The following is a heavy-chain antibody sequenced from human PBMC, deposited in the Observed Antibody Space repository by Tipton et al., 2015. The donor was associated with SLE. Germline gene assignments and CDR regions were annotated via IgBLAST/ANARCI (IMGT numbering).Heavy chain of an antibody. J-gene: IGHJ3*02. CDR2: INHSGST. D-gene: IGHD1-26*01. Sequence: TLSLTCAVYGGSFSDYYWSWIRQPPGKGLEWIGEINHSGSTSYNPSLKSRVTISVDTSKNQFSLKLSSLTAADTAVYYCARDRWEIRIWGQGTMVTVSS. CDR1: GGSFSDYY. V-gene: IGHV4-34*01. CDR3: ARDRWEIRI.